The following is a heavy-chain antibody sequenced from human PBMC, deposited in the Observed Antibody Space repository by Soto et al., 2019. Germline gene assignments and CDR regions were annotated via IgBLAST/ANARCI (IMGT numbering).Heavy chain of an antibody. D-gene: IGHD3-22*01. CDR2: ISGGGDST. CDR3: AKDVYYDTSGPHS. V-gene: IGHV3-23*01. J-gene: IGHJ4*02. CDR1: GFTFSSYA. Sequence: EVQLLESGGGLIQPGGSLRLSCAASGFTFSSYAMSWVRQAPGKGLEWVSTISGGGDSTYYADSVKGRFTISRDNSKNTLYLQMNSLRAEDTAVYYCAKDVYYDTSGPHSWGQGTLVTVSS.